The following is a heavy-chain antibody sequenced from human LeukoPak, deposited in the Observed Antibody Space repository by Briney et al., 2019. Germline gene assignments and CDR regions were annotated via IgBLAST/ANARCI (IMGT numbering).Heavy chain of an antibody. D-gene: IGHD3-9*01. CDR3: ARDTGITISP. CDR1: GDSISSGDYY. J-gene: IGHJ4*02. CDR2: TSSSGST. V-gene: IGHV4-61*02. Sequence: SETLSLTCTVSGDSISSGDYYWSWIRQPAGKGLEWIGRTSSSGSTNYNPSLKSRVTISVDTSKNQFSLRLNSVTAADTAVYYCARDTGITISPWGQGTLVTVSS.